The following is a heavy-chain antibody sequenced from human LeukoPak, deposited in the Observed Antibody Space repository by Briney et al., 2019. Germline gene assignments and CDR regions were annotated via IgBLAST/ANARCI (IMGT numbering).Heavy chain of an antibody. Sequence: GGSLRLSCAASGFTFSSYGMHWVRQAPGKGLEWVAVISYDGSNKYYADSVKGRFTISRDNSKNTLYLQMNSLRAEDTAVYYCANGYCSSTSCQHYYYDSSGYSLFDYWGQGTLVTVSS. CDR3: ANGYCSSTSCQHYYYDSSGYSLFDY. D-gene: IGHD2-2*03. CDR2: ISYDGSNK. V-gene: IGHV3-30*18. J-gene: IGHJ4*02. CDR1: GFTFSSYG.